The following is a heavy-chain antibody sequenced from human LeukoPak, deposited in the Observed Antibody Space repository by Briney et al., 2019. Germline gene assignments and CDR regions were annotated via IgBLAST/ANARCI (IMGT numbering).Heavy chain of an antibody. CDR3: SRTSCGDLSNWFDP. J-gene: IGHJ5*02. D-gene: IGHD2-15*01. Sequence: AGSLSLSCAASGFTFSSYSMNWVRQAPGKGLKGVSSISSSSSYIYYADSVKGRFTISRDNDKNSLYLQMNSLRAEDKAVDYCSRTSCGDLSNWFDPWGQGTLVTVSS. V-gene: IGHV3-21*01. CDR2: ISSSSSYI. CDR1: GFTFSSYS.